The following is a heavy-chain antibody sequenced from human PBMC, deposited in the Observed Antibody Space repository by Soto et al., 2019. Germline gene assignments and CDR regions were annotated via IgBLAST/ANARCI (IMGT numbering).Heavy chain of an antibody. D-gene: IGHD2-15*01. Sequence: EVQLVESGGGLVKPGVSLSLSCAASGFTFSNVWMSWVRQAPGKGLEWVGRIKRRADGGTTDYATPVRGRFTVSRDDSKNTLYLQMNSLKTEDTAVYYCTAGYCSGGSCYSVVYWGQGTLVTVSS. J-gene: IGHJ4*02. CDR3: TAGYCSGGSCYSVVY. CDR2: IKRRADGGTT. V-gene: IGHV3-15*01. CDR1: GFTFSNVW.